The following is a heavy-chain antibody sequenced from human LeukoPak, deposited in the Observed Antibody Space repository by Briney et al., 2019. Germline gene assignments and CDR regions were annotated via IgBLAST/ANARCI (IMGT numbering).Heavy chain of an antibody. D-gene: IGHD3-16*02. V-gene: IGHV4-39*07. CDR1: GGSISSSSYY. CDR2: IYYSGST. J-gene: IGHJ5*02. CDR3: ARVPYYDYVWGSYRRNWFDP. Sequence: SETLSLTCTVSGGSISSSSYYWGWIRQPPGKGLEWIGSIYYSGSTYYNPSLKSRVTISVDTSKNQFSLKLSSVTAADTAVYYCARVPYYDYVWGSYRRNWFDPWGQGTLVTVSS.